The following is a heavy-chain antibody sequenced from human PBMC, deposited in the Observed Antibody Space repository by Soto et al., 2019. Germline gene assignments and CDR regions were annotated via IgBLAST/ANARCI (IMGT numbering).Heavy chain of an antibody. J-gene: IGHJ4*02. CDR3: ARGATTIFGVVTYFDY. V-gene: IGHV4-61*01. D-gene: IGHD3-3*01. CDR1: GGSVSSGSYY. Sequence: QVQLQESGPGLVKPSETLSLTCTVSGGSVSSGSYYWSWIRQPPGKGLEWIGYIYYSGSTNYNPSLKSRVTISVDTSKNQFSLKLSSVTAADTAVYYCARGATTIFGVVTYFDYWGQGTLVTVSS. CDR2: IYYSGST.